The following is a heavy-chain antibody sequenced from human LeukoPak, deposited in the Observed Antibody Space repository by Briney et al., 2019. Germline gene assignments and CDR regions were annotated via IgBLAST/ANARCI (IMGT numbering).Heavy chain of an antibody. D-gene: IGHD3-10*02. CDR1: GFIFCSYA. J-gene: IGHJ6*02. CDR2: IWYDGSNK. V-gene: IGHV3-33*01. Sequence: GRSLRLSCAASGFIFCSYAMHWVRQAPGKGPEWVAIIWYDGSNKYYAESVEGRFTFSRDNSKNTLYLQMNSLRAEDTAVYSCARDVRSLMDVWGQGTTVTVS. CDR3: ARDVRSLMDV.